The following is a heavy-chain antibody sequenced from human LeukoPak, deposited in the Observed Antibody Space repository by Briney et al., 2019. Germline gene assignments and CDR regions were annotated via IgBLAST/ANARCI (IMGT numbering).Heavy chain of an antibody. CDR2: LSRGGGTT. D-gene: IGHD6-25*01. CDR3: AKEQRIRHCSEGVCMEGYYFDY. J-gene: IGHJ4*02. V-gene: IGHV3-23*01. Sequence: PGGSLRLSCSGTGFNFNMFATNWVRQAPGKGLEWVSGLSRGGGTTSYADSVKGRFTISRDNSKKTVFLQMNSLKSDDTAVYYCAKEQRIRHCSEGVCMEGYYFDYWGQGTLVTVSS. CDR1: GFNFNMFA.